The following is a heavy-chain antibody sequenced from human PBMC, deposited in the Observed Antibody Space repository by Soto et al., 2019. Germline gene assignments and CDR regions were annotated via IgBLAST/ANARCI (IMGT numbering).Heavy chain of an antibody. CDR3: ARDRGSSWYYWFDP. D-gene: IGHD6-13*01. J-gene: IGHJ5*02. CDR1: GGSISGYY. CDR2: INHSGST. V-gene: IGHV4-34*01. Sequence: PSETLSLTCAVYGGSISGYYWSWIRQPPGKGLEWIGEINHSGSTNYNPSLKSRVTISVDTSKNQFSLKLSSVTAADTAVYYCARDRGSSWYYWFDPWGQGTLVTVSS.